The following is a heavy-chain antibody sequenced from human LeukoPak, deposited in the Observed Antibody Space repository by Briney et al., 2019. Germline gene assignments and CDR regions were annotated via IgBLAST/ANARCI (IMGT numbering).Heavy chain of an antibody. J-gene: IGHJ4*02. CDR3: ARDGGATGFGFDY. D-gene: IGHD1-26*01. V-gene: IGHV3-30*03. CDR2: ISYDGSNK. CDR1: GFTFSSYG. Sequence: GGSLRLSCAASGFTFSSYGMHWVRQAPGKGLEWVAVISYDGSNKYYADSVKGRFTISRDNSKNTLYLQMNSLRAEDTAVYYCARDGGATGFGFDYWGQGTLVTVSS.